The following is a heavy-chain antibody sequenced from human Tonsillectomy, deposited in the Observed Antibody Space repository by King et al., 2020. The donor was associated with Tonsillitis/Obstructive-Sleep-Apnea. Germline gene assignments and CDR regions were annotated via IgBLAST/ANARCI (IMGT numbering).Heavy chain of an antibody. CDR2: IFVCSNDT. V-gene: IGHV1-58*01. CDR3: AADGGSGYNSDAFDI. J-gene: IGHJ3*02. D-gene: IGHD5-12*01. Sequence: QLVQSGPEVKKPGTSVKVSCKASGFIFSTSIVQWVRQARGQRPEWIGWIFVCSNDTNSAHQFQERVTFSRDMSTGTAYMELTSLRSEDTAVYYCAADGGSGYNSDAFDIWGQGTMVTVSS. CDR1: GFIFSTSI.